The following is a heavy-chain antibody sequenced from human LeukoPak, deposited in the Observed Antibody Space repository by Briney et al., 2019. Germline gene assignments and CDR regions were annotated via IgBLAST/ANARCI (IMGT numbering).Heavy chain of an antibody. D-gene: IGHD3-22*01. V-gene: IGHV3-23*01. CDR3: AKVGDYYYDSSGYSPFDY. CDR1: GFTFSSYA. Sequence: GSLRLSCAASGFTFSSYAMSWVRQAPGKGLEWVSAISGSGGSTYYADSVKGRFTISRDNSKNTLYLQMNSLRAEDTAVYYCAKVGDYYYDSSGYSPFDYWGQGTLVTVSS. J-gene: IGHJ4*02. CDR2: ISGSGGST.